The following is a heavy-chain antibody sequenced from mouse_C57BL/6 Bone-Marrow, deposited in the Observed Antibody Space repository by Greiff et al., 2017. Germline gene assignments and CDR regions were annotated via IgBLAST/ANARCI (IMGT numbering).Heavy chain of an antibody. CDR1: GYTFTSYW. V-gene: IGHV1-7*01. CDR3: ARDYPVRGFAY. J-gene: IGHJ3*01. Sequence: VMLVESGAELAKPGASVKLSCKASGYTFTSYWMHWVKQRPGQGLEWIGYINPSSGYTKYNQKFKDKATLTADKSSSTAYMQLSRLTYEDSAVYYCARDYPVRGFAYWGQGTLVTVSA. CDR2: INPSSGYT. D-gene: IGHD2-4*01.